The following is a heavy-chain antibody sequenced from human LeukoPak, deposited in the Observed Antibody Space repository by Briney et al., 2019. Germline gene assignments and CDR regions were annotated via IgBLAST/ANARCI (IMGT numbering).Heavy chain of an antibody. D-gene: IGHD2-15*01. V-gene: IGHV1-69*01. J-gene: IGHJ4*02. CDR3: ARDLRPHCSGGSCYTLDY. CDR1: GGTFSSYA. CDR2: IIPIFGTA. Sequence: SVKVSCKASGGTFSSYAISWVRQAPGQGLEWMGGIIPIFGTANYAQKFQGRVTITADGSTSTAYMELSSLRSEDTAVYYCARDLRPHCSGGSCYTLDYWGQGTLVTVSS.